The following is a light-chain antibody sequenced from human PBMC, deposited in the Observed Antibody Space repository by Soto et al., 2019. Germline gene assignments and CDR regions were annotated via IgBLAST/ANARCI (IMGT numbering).Light chain of an antibody. J-gene: IGLJ2*01. CDR1: SSNIGAGYD. CDR3: QPYDSSLIGSVE. V-gene: IGLV1-40*01. Sequence: QSVLTQPPSVSGAPGQRVTISCTGSSSNIGAGYDVHWYQQLPGTAPKLLIYGNSNRPSGVPDRFSGSKSGTSASLAITGLQAEDEADYYSQPYDSSLIGSVESGGGPKLTV. CDR2: GNS.